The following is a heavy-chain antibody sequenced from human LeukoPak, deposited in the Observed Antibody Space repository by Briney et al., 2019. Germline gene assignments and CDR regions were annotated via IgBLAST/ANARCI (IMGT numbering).Heavy chain of an antibody. V-gene: IGHV4-59*01. CDR2: IYYSGST. J-gene: IGHJ5*02. CDR3: ARVAYYDFWSGYYPSYWFDP. D-gene: IGHD3-3*01. Sequence: SETLSLTCTVSGGSISSYYWSWIRQPPGKGLEWIGYIYYSGSTNYNPSLKSRVTISVDTSKNQFSLKLSSVTAADTAVYYCARVAYYDFWSGYYPSYWFDPWGQGTLVTVSS. CDR1: GGSISSYY.